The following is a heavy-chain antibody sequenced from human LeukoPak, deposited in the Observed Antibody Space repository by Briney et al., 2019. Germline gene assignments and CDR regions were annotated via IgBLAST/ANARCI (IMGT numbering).Heavy chain of an antibody. Sequence: GRSLRLSCAASGFTFDDYAMHWVRQAPGKGLEWVSGISWKSGSIGYADSVKGRFTISRDNAKNSLYLQMNSLRAEDMALYYCAKDRTYSGSYAGAFDIWGQGTMVTVSS. CDR2: ISWKSGSI. V-gene: IGHV3-9*03. CDR3: AKDRTYSGSYAGAFDI. J-gene: IGHJ3*02. CDR1: GFTFDDYA. D-gene: IGHD1-26*01.